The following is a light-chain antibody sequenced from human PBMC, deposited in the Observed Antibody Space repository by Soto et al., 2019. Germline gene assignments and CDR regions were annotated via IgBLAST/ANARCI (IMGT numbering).Light chain of an antibody. CDR2: EGN. V-gene: IGLV2-23*01. J-gene: IGLJ1*01. CDR1: SSDVGSYNL. Sequence: QSALTQPASVSGSPGQSITISCTGTSSDVGSYNLVSWYQQHPGKAPKLMIYEGNKRPSGVSNRFSGSKSANTASLTISGLWTEDEADYYCCSYAGTNTFVFGTGTKLTVL. CDR3: CSYAGTNTFV.